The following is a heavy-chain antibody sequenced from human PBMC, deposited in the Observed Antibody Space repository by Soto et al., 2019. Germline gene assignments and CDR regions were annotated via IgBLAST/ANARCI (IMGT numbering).Heavy chain of an antibody. J-gene: IGHJ4*02. CDR2: ISGSGGST. Sequence: GGSLRLSCAASGFTFSSYAMSWVHQAPGKGLEWVSAISGSGGSTYYADSVKGRFTISRDNSKNTLYLQMNSLRAEDTAVYYCAKDSSLSYYYDSSGYPGYWGQGTLVTVSS. V-gene: IGHV3-23*01. D-gene: IGHD3-22*01. CDR3: AKDSSLSYYYDSSGYPGY. CDR1: GFTFSSYA.